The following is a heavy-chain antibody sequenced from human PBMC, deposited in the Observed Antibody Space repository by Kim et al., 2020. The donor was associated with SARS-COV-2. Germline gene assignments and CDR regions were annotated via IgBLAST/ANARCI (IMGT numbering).Heavy chain of an antibody. CDR2: IRTRIDGGTA. J-gene: IGHJ4*02. CDR3: TTFTAPR. D-gene: IGHD5-18*01. Sequence: GGSLRLSCAASGFTFSNALMSWVRQAPGKGLEWVGHIRTRIDGGTADYAAPVKGRFTILRDDSKNTLYLQMNSLKAEDTAVYYCTTFTAPRWGQGTLVTVSS. CDR1: GFTFSNAL. V-gene: IGHV3-15*05.